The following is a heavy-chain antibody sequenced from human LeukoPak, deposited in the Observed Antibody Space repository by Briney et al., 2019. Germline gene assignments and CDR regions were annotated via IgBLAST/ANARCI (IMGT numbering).Heavy chain of an antibody. CDR2: INHSGST. D-gene: IGHD3-10*01. CDR3: ARRTRMVRGVISRFDP. Sequence: SETLSLTCAVYGGSFSGYYWSWIRQPPGKGLEWIGEINHSGSTNYNPSLKSRVTISVDTSKNQFSLKLSSVTAADTAVYYCARRTRMVRGVISRFDPWGQGTLVTASS. CDR1: GGSFSGYY. J-gene: IGHJ5*02. V-gene: IGHV4-34*01.